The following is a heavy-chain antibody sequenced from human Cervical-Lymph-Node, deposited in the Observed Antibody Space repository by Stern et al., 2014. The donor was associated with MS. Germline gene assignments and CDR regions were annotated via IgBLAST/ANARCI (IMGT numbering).Heavy chain of an antibody. CDR2: ISTYNGNT. CDR3: ARSSFSNSSLFDY. CDR1: GYTFTDYG. J-gene: IGHJ4*02. Sequence: VQLVESGAEVKKPGASVKVSCKAAGYTFTDYGITWVRQAPGQGLQWMGWISTYNGNTNYAKRLQGRVSMTTDTSTSSAYMELRSLTSDDTAVYYCARSSFSNSSLFDYWGQGTLLTVSS. D-gene: IGHD6-6*01. V-gene: IGHV1-18*01.